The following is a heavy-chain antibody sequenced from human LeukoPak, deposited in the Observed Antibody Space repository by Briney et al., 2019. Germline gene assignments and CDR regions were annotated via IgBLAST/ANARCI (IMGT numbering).Heavy chain of an antibody. CDR1: GGTFSSYA. CDR2: IIPIVGTA. J-gene: IGHJ1*01. V-gene: IGHV1-69*05. Sequence: ASVKVSCKASGGTFSSYATSWVRQAPGPGLEWRGRIIPIVGTANYAQTFQGRVTITTDESTSTAYMELSSLRSEGTAVYYCARAHDSSGYYYVGYFQHWGQGTLVTVSS. D-gene: IGHD3-22*01. CDR3: ARAHDSSGYYYVGYFQH.